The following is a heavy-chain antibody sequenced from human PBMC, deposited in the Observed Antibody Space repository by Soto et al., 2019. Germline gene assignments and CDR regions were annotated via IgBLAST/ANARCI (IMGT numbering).Heavy chain of an antibody. CDR3: GTDQWGGAFDL. J-gene: IGHJ3*01. CDR2: IKEDGSVR. Sequence: EVQVVESGGGLVQPGVSLRLSCAASDFTISPYWMTWVRQTPGQGLEFVANIKEDGSVRNYVDSVKGRFTISRDNAKNSLYLQMNSLRAEDTAVYYCGTDQWGGAFDLWGQGTTVTVSS. V-gene: IGHV3-7*01. D-gene: IGHD3-10*01. CDR1: DFTISPYW.